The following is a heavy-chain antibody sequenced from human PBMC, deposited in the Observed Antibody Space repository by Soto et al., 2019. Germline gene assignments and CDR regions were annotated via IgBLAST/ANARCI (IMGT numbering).Heavy chain of an antibody. J-gene: IGHJ4*02. Sequence: PSEALSLTCSLYPRSFSGCYCSSIRQPPGKRPEGIGEINHSGSTNYNPSLKSRVTISVDTSKNQFSLKLSSVTAADTAVYYCARGITYYDFWSGHRLEYYFDYWGQGNLVTGSS. CDR2: INHSGST. CDR3: ARGITYYDFWSGHRLEYYFDY. V-gene: IGHV4-34*01. D-gene: IGHD3-3*01. CDR1: PRSFSGCY.